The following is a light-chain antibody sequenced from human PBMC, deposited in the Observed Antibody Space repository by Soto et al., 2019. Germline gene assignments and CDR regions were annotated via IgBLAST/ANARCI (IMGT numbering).Light chain of an antibody. V-gene: IGKV1-5*03. J-gene: IGKJ2*01. CDR2: KAS. CDR1: QSISSW. CDR3: QQYHSYPYT. Sequence: DLQMTQSPSTLSASVGDRVTITCRASQSISSWLAWYQQKPGKAPKLLIYKASSLESGVPSRFSGSGSGTEFTLTISSLQPDDFATFYCQQYHSYPYTFGQGTKPEIK.